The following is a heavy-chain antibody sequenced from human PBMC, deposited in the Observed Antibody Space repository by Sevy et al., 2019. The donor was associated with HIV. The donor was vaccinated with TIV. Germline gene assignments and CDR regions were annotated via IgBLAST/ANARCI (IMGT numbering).Heavy chain of an antibody. CDR1: GFTFSNAW. CDR2: IKSKTDGGTT. Sequence: GGSLRLSCAASGFTFSNAWMSWVRQAPGKGLEWVGRIKSKTDGGTTDYAAPVKGRFTISRDDSKNTLYLQMNSLKTEDTAVYYCTTGSSIPRGGPPYYYYYYYMDVWGKGTTVTVS. J-gene: IGHJ6*03. V-gene: IGHV3-15*01. D-gene: IGHD2-2*01. CDR3: TTGSSIPRGGPPYYYYYYYMDV.